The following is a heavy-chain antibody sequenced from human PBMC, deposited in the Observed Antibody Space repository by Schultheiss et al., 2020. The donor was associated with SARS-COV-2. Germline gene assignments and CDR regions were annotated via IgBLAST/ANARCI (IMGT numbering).Heavy chain of an antibody. CDR1: GGSISSSSYY. D-gene: IGHD2/OR15-2a*01. Sequence: GSLRLSCTVSGGSISSSSYYWGWIRQPPGKGLEWIGSIYYSGSTYYNPSLKSRVTISVDTSKNQFSLKLSSVTAADTAVYYCARGASPGIVGWSDPWGQGTLVTVSS. CDR3: ARGASPGIVGWSDP. J-gene: IGHJ5*02. V-gene: IGHV4-39*01. CDR2: IYYSGST.